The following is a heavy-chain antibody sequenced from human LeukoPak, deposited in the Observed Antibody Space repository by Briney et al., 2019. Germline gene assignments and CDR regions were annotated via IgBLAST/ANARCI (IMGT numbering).Heavy chain of an antibody. CDR2: VNPNRGGT. CDR3: ARDLNAIIAAGGRYFQH. J-gene: IGHJ1*01. CDR1: GYTFTDYY. V-gene: IGHV1-2*02. D-gene: IGHD6-13*01. Sequence: GSVKVSCKASGYTFTDYYIHWVRQAPGQGLEWMGWVNPNRGGTNYAQRVQGRVTMTRDTSNSTANMELTRLRSDDTAVYYCARDLNAIIAAGGRYFQHWGQGTLVTVSS.